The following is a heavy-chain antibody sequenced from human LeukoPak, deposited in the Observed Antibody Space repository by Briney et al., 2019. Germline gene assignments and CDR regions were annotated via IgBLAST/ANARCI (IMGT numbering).Heavy chain of an antibody. CDR2: ISAYNGNT. CDR3: XRXXGSGSYLGAFDI. Sequence: VASVKVSCKASGYTFTSYGISWVRQAPGQGLEWMGWISAYNGNTNYAQKLQGRVTMTTDTSTSTAYMELRSLRSDDTAVYYCXRXXGSGSYLGAFDIWGQGTMVTVSS. V-gene: IGHV1-18*01. J-gene: IGHJ3*02. CDR1: GYTFTSYG. D-gene: IGHD3-10*01.